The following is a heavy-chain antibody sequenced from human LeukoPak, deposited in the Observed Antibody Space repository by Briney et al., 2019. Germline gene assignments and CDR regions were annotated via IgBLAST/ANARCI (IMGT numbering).Heavy chain of an antibody. J-gene: IGHJ4*02. CDR1: GFMFRDFTMAFDEHT. D-gene: IGHD3-10*01. CDR2: ITWDGGST. Sequence: GGSLRLSCAASGFMFRDFTMAFDEHTIHWVRQAPGKGLEWVSLITWDGGSTYYADSVKGRFTISRDNSKNSLYLQMNSLRTEDTALYYCAKGKNTGSYLSHVDYWGQGTLVTVSS. V-gene: IGHV3-43*01. CDR3: AKGKNTGSYLSHVDY.